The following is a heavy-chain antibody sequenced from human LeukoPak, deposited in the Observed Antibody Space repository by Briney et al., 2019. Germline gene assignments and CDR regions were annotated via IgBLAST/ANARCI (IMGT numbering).Heavy chain of an antibody. CDR3: ARVRIQLWFYSSSSIKLGFDP. CDR1: GGSFSGYY. Sequence: KSSETLSLTCAVYGGSFSGYYWSWIRQPPGKGLEWIGEINHSGSTNYNPSLKSRVTISVDTSKNQLSLKLSSVTAADTAVYYCARVRIQLWFYSSSSIKLGFDPWGQGTLVTVSS. CDR2: INHSGST. V-gene: IGHV4-34*01. J-gene: IGHJ5*02. D-gene: IGHD5-18*01.